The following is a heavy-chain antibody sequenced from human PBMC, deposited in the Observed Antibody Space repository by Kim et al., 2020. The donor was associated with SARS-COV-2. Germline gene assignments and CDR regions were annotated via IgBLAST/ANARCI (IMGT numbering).Heavy chain of an antibody. CDR1: GGSFSGHY. D-gene: IGHD2-15*01. Sequence: SETLSLTCAVYGGSFSGHYRSWIRQPPGKGLEWIGEINHSGSTNNNPSLKSRVTISVDTSKNQFSLKLSSVTAADTAAFYCARDPLTPGYRSGRSCY. CDR2: INHSGST. J-gene: IGHJ4*03. CDR3: ARDPLTPGYRSGRSCY. V-gene: IGHV4-34*01.